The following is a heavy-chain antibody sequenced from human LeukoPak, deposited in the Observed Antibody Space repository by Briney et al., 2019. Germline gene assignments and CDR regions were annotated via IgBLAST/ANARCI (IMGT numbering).Heavy chain of an antibody. Sequence: GRSLRLSCAASGFTFDDYAMHWVRQAPGKGLEWVSGISWNSGSIGYADSVKGRFTISRDNSKNTLYLQMNSLRAEDTAVYYCAKDLGGYDSSGYYYVQARWGQGTLVTVSS. CDR1: GFTFDDYA. J-gene: IGHJ4*02. CDR3: AKDLGGYDSSGYYYVQAR. D-gene: IGHD3-22*01. V-gene: IGHV3-9*01. CDR2: ISWNSGSI.